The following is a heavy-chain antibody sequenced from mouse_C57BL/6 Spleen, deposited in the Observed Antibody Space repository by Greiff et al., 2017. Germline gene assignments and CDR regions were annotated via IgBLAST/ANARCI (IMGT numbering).Heavy chain of an antibody. J-gene: IGHJ3*01. D-gene: IGHD3-3*01. Sequence: QVQLQQPGAELVRPGSSVKLSCKASGYTFTSYRKHWVKQRPIQSLAWIGNIDPSDSETHYNQKFKDKATLTVDKSSSTAYMQLSSLTSEDSAVYYCARGGDVGFAYWGQGTLVTVS. CDR2: IDPSDSET. V-gene: IGHV1-52*01. CDR1: GYTFTSYR. CDR3: ARGGDVGFAY.